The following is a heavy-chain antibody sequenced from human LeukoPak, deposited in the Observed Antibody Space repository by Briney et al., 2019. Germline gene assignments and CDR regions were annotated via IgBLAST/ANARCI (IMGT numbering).Heavy chain of an antibody. Sequence: SETLSLTCTVSGGSINIYYWSWIRQPPGKGLEWIGHINYTGSTNYNPSLKSRVTISLDTSKNHFSLKLTSVTAADTAVYYCARLRLLYYYDSSGYNNWFDPWGQGTLVTVSS. V-gene: IGHV4-59*01. CDR1: GGSINIYY. D-gene: IGHD3-22*01. J-gene: IGHJ5*02. CDR3: ARLRLLYYYDSSGYNNWFDP. CDR2: INYTGST.